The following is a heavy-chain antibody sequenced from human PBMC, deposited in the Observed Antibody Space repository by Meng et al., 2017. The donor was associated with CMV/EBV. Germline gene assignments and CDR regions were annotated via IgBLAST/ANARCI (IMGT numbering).Heavy chain of an antibody. V-gene: IGHV1-2*02. J-gene: IGHJ6*02. Sequence: ASVKVSCKASGYTFTGYYMHWVRQAPGQGLEWMGWINPNSGGTNYAQKFQGRVTMTRDTYISPAYMERNRLRSDDTAVYYCARDLHDCSSTSCYRYYYYYYGMDVWGQGTTVTVSS. CDR2: INPNSGGT. CDR3: ARDLHDCSSTSCYRYYYYYYGMDV. D-gene: IGHD2-2*01. CDR1: GYTFTGYY.